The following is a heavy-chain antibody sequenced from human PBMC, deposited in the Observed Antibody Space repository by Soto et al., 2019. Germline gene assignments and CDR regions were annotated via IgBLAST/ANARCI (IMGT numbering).Heavy chain of an antibody. CDR1: GGTFSSYA. Sequence: QVQLVQSGAEVKKPGSSVKVSCKASGGTFSSYAISWVRQAPGQGLEWMGGIIPIFGTANYAQKFLGRVTITAAESTSTVYMELSRRRSEDPSVYYCARESRYCSGGSCYFLPGIDYWGQGTQVTVSS. CDR3: ARESRYCSGGSCYFLPGIDY. CDR2: IIPIFGTA. V-gene: IGHV1-69*12. J-gene: IGHJ4*02. D-gene: IGHD2-15*01.